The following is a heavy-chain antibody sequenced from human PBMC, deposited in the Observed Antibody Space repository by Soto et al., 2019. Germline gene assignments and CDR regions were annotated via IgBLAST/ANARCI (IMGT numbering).Heavy chain of an antibody. V-gene: IGHV3-21*01. CDR2: ISSSSSYI. CDR1: GFTFSSYS. CDR3: AREATAEFDY. Sequence: GGSLRLSCAASGFTFSSYSMNWVRQAPGKGLEWVSSISSSSSYIYYADSVKGRFTISRDNAKNSLYPQMNSLRAEDTAVYYCAREATAEFDYWGQGTLVTVSS. D-gene: IGHD5-18*01. J-gene: IGHJ4*02.